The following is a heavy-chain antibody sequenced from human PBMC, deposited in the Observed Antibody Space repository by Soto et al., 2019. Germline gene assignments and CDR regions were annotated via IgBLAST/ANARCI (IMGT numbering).Heavy chain of an antibody. CDR2: INHSGST. D-gene: IGHD3-16*02. CDR3: ARGYDYLWGSYRPNWFDP. V-gene: IGHV4-34*01. Sequence: QVQLQQWGAGLLKPSETLSLTCAVYGGSFSGYQWSWIRQPPGKGLEWIGEINHSGSTNYNPSLKSRVTMSVDTSKDQFSLKLSSVTAADTAVYLCARGYDYLWGSYRPNWFDPWGQRTVVTVSS. CDR1: GGSFSGYQ. J-gene: IGHJ5*02.